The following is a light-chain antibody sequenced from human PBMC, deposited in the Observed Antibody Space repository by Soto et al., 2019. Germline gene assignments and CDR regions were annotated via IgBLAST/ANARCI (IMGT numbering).Light chain of an antibody. J-gene: IGKJ1*01. CDR3: QQYFSFPWT. CDR1: QSVLYSSNNKNY. Sequence: DIVMTQSPDSLAVSLGERATINCKSSQSVLYSSNNKNYLAWYQQRPGQPPNLLIYWASTRESGVPDRFSGSGSGTDFTLTIGSLQAEDVAIYYGQQYFSFPWTFGQGTKVEIK. CDR2: WAS. V-gene: IGKV4-1*01.